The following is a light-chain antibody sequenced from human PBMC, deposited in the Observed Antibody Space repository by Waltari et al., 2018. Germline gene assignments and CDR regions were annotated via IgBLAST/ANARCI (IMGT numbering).Light chain of an antibody. CDR2: DAS. CDR1: QSVSKT. Sequence: EIVLTQSPATLSLSPGERATLSCRASQSVSKTLDWYQQRPGQAPRLLIYDASSRDTGAPVRFSGSGSGTDFSLTISRLEPEDFAVYYCQKYCNSPVTFGQGTKVEIK. CDR3: QKYCNSPVT. J-gene: IGKJ1*01. V-gene: IGKV3-20*01.